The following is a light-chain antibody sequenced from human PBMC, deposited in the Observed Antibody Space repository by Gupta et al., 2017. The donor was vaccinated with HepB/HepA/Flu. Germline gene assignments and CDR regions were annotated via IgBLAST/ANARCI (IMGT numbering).Light chain of an antibody. Sequence: IQITQSPSTLSASVGDRVTITCRASQSISNLLAWYQQKPGKAPNLLIYKASSLESGVPSRFSGSGSGTEFTLTISSLQPDDFATYYCQQDNTYSWTFGQGTKVEIK. CDR3: QQDNTYSWT. CDR2: KAS. V-gene: IGKV1-5*03. J-gene: IGKJ1*01. CDR1: QSISNL.